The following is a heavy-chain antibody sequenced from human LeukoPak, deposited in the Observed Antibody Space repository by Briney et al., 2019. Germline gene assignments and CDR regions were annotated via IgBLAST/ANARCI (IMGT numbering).Heavy chain of an antibody. J-gene: IGHJ4*02. CDR2: INHSGST. CDR3: ARAPVASVAGYFDY. D-gene: IGHD6-19*01. V-gene: IGHV4-34*01. Sequence: SETLSLTCAVYGGSFSGYYWSWIRQPPGKGLEWIGEINHSGSTNYNPSLKSRVTISVDTSKNQFSLKLSSVTAADTAVYYCARAPVASVAGYFDYWGQGTLVTVSS. CDR1: GGSFSGYY.